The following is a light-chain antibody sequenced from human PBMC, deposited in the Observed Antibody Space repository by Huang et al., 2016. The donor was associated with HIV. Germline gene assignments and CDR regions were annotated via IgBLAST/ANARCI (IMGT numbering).Light chain of an antibody. CDR2: GAS. CDR1: QSVRGN. CDR3: RQYDNWPPTT. V-gene: IGKV3-15*01. Sequence: EIVMTQSPATLSASPGESATLSCRASQSVRGNLAWYQQRPGQPPRLLMYGASTRAVGVPDRFSGTGSGKEFTLTISSLQSEDFAVYYCRQYDNWPPTTFGQGTKVEIK. J-gene: IGKJ1*01.